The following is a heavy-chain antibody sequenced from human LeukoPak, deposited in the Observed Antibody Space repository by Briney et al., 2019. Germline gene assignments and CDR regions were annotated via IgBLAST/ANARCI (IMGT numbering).Heavy chain of an antibody. V-gene: IGHV3-7*04. CDR3: TRVDGSSSCPDY. J-gene: IGHJ4*02. CDR2: VKEDGSET. CDR1: GFTFSSYW. Sequence: PAGSLRLSCAASGFTFSSYWMSWVRQAPGKGLEWVANVKEDGSETYYVDSVKGRFTISRDNAKNSLYLQMSGLRAEETAVYYCTRVDGSSSCPDYWGQGTLVTVSS. D-gene: IGHD6-13*01.